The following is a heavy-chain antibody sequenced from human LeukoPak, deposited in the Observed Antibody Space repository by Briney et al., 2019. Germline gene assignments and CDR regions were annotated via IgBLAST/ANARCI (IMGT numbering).Heavy chain of an antibody. V-gene: IGHV3-23*01. CDR3: AKPVRGVIAYDY. D-gene: IGHD3-10*01. J-gene: IGHJ4*02. CDR2: ISGSGGST. CDR1: GFTFSSYA. Sequence: GGSLRLSCAASGFTFSSYAMSWVRQAPGKELEWVSAISGSGGSTYYADSVRGRFTISRDNSKNTLYLQMNSLRAEDTAVYYCAKPVRGVIAYDYWGQGTLVTVSS.